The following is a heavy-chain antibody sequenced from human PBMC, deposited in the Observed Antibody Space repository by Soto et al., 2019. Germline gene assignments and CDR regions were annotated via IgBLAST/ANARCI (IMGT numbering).Heavy chain of an antibody. Sequence: GGSLRLSCAASGFTFSSYWMHWVRQAPGKGLVWVSRINSDGSSTSYADSVKGRFTISRDNAKNTLYLQMNSLRAEDTAVYYCARVGIAAGGAYFDCWGQGTLVTVSS. J-gene: IGHJ4*02. CDR1: GFTFSSYW. CDR2: INSDGSST. CDR3: ARVGIAAGGAYFDC. V-gene: IGHV3-74*01. D-gene: IGHD6-13*01.